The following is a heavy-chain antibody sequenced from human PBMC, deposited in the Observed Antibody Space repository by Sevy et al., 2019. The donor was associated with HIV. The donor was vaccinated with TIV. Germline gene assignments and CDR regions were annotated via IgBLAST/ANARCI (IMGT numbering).Heavy chain of an antibody. V-gene: IGHV3-23*01. CDR3: ANGFSDYYGSGSHYFDY. D-gene: IGHD3-10*01. CDR2: IRGSGGST. CDR1: GFTFSGYA. J-gene: IGHJ4*02. Sequence: GGSLRLSCAASGFTFSGYAMSWVRQAPGKGLEWVSAIRGSGGSTYYADSVKGRFTISRDNSKNTLYLQMNSLRAEDTAVYYCANGFSDYYGSGSHYFDYWGQGTLVTVSS.